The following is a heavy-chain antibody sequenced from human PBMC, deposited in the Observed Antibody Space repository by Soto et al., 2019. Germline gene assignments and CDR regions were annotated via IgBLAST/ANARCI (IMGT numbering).Heavy chain of an antibody. Sequence: QVQLVQSGAEVKKPGSSWTVSCRASGGTFTSYTISWWRKAPGQGLEWMGGIIPIFGTANYAQKFQGRVTITADESTSTAYMELSSLRSEDTAVYYCARGNHRWLQLWYFDLWGRGTLVTVSS. CDR3: ARGNHRWLQLWYFDL. CDR2: IIPIFGTA. D-gene: IGHD5-12*01. V-gene: IGHV1-69*12. CDR1: GGTFTSYT. J-gene: IGHJ2*01.